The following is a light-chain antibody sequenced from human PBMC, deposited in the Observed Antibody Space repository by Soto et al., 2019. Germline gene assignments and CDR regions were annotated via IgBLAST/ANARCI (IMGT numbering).Light chain of an antibody. CDR3: QQYNSYGT. CDR2: DAS. V-gene: IGKV1-5*01. Sequence: DIQVTQSPSTLPASVGDRVTITCRASQSISSWLAWYQQKPGKAPKLLIYDASSLESGVPSRFSGSGSGTEFTLTISSLQPDDFATYYCQQYNSYGTFGQGTKVDIK. J-gene: IGKJ1*01. CDR1: QSISSW.